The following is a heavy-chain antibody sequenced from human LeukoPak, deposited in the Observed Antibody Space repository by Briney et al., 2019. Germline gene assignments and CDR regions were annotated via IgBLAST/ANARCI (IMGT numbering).Heavy chain of an antibody. CDR2: IIPILGIA. D-gene: IGHD2-21*02. Sequence: ASVKVSCKASGGTFSSYAIGWVRQAPGQGLEWMGRIIPILGIANYAQKFQGRVTITADKSTSTAYMELSSLRSEDTAVYYCARDQRHIVVVTGPPGGGYYFDYRGQGTLVTVSS. CDR3: ARDQRHIVVVTGPPGGGYYFDY. CDR1: GGTFSSYA. V-gene: IGHV1-69*04. J-gene: IGHJ4*02.